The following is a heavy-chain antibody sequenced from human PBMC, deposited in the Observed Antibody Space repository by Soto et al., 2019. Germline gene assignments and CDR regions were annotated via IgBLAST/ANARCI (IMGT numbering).Heavy chain of an antibody. CDR3: VRQTPPGSSSHGLDF. CDR1: GYSFSSYW. V-gene: IGHV5-51*01. D-gene: IGHD6-6*01. CDR2: IYPVDSDT. Sequence: GESLKISCQGSGYSFSSYWIGWVRQMPGKGLEWMGIIYPVDSDTRYSPSFQGQVTISADKSISTAYLQWSSQKASDTAMYYCVRQTPPGSSSHGLDFWGQGTLVTVSS. J-gene: IGHJ4*02.